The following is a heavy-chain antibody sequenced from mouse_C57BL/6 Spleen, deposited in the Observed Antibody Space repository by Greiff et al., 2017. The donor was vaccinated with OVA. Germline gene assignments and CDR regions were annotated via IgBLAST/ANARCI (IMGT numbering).Heavy chain of an antibody. CDR1: GFTFSSYG. Sequence: EVMLVESGGDLVKPGGSLKLSCAASGFTFSSYGMSWVRQTPDKRLEWVATISSGGSYTYYPDSVKGRFTISRDNAKNTLYLQMSSLKSEDTAMYYCARTDFYFDYWGQGTTLTVSS. CDR2: ISSGGSYT. CDR3: ARTDFYFDY. V-gene: IGHV5-6*02. J-gene: IGHJ2*01.